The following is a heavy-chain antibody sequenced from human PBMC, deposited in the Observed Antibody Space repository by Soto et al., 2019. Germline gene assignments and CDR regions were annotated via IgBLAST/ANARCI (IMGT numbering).Heavy chain of an antibody. D-gene: IGHD2-21*02. CDR3: ARGKGHTGLNCFDP. CDR1: GYSISSGYY. V-gene: IGHV4-38-2*01. Sequence: SETQSLTCAVSGYSISSGYYWGWIRQPPGKGMEWIGSIYHSGSIYYNPSLKSRVSISVDTSKNHFSLKLSSVTAADTAVYYCARGKGHTGLNCFDPWGQGTLVTVSS. CDR2: IYHSGSI. J-gene: IGHJ5*02.